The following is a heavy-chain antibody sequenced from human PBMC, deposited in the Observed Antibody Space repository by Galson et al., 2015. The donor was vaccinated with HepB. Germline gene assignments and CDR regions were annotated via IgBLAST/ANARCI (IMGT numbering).Heavy chain of an antibody. CDR2: ISWNSGSI. Sequence: SLRLSCAASGFTFDDYAMHWVRQAPGKGLEWVSGISWNSGSICYADSVKGRFTISRDNAKNSLYLQMNSLRAEDTALYYCAKDSYGDYHGNYFDYWGQGTLVTVSS. J-gene: IGHJ4*02. V-gene: IGHV3-9*01. CDR3: AKDSYGDYHGNYFDY. CDR1: GFTFDDYA. D-gene: IGHD4-17*01.